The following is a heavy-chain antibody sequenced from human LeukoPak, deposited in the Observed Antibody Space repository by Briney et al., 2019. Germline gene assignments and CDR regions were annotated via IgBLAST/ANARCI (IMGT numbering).Heavy chain of an antibody. D-gene: IGHD6-6*01. CDR1: GFTFSSYG. Sequence: GGSLRLSCAASGFTFSSYGMHWVRQAPGKGLEWVAVISYDGSNKYYADSVKGRFTISRDNAKNSLYLQINSLRAEDTAVYYCARSSYSSSSSVWGQGTMVTVSS. CDR3: ARSSYSSSSSV. V-gene: IGHV3-30*03. CDR2: ISYDGSNK. J-gene: IGHJ3*01.